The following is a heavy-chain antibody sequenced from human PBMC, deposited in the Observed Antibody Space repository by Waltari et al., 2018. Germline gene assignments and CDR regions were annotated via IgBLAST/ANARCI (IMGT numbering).Heavy chain of an antibody. CDR3: ARGDSSSSRYYYYYYMDV. V-gene: IGHV4-34*01. CDR2: INHSGST. D-gene: IGHD6-6*01. Sequence: QVHLQQCGGRRLKPSETLSLTCAVYGGSFSGYYWSWIRQPPGKGLEWIGEINHSGSTNYNPSLKSRVTISVDTSKNQFSLKLSSVTAADTAVYYCARGDSSSSRYYYYYYMDVWGKGTTVTVSS. J-gene: IGHJ6*03. CDR1: GGSFSGYY.